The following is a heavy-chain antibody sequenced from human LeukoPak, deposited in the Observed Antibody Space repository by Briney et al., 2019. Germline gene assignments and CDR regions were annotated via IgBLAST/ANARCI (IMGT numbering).Heavy chain of an antibody. CDR2: IKSKTDGDTT. J-gene: IGHJ4*02. CDR1: GFTFNNAW. V-gene: IGHV3-15*01. D-gene: IGHD3-10*01. CDR3: TTDVAIRLGTGHYYGSGSSPDY. Sequence: PGGSLRLSCAASGFTFNNAWMSWVRQAPGKGLEWVGRIKSKTDGDTTDYAAPVKGRFTISRDDSKNTLYLQMNSLKTEDTAVYYCTTDVAIRLGTGHYYGSGSSPDYWGQGTLVTVSS.